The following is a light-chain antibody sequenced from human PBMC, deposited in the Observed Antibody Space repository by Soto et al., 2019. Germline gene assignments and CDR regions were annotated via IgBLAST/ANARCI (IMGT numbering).Light chain of an antibody. Sequence: DIVMTQSPLSLPVTPGEPASISCRSSQSLLHSNGYTYLDWYLQKPGQPPQLLIYLGSNRASGVPDRFSGSGSGTDFTLKISKVEAEDVGVYYCMQALQTPYTFGQGTKLEIK. CDR1: QSLLHSNGYTY. CDR3: MQALQTPYT. CDR2: LGS. V-gene: IGKV2-28*01. J-gene: IGKJ2*01.